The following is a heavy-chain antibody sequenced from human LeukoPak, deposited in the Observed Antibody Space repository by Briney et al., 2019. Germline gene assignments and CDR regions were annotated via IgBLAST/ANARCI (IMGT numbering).Heavy chain of an antibody. D-gene: IGHD4-11*01. CDR2: ISGSGSGGST. J-gene: IGHJ4*02. Sequence: PGGSLRLSCAASGFTFSSYAMSWVRQAPGKGLEWVSAISGSGSGGSTYYADSVKGRFTISRDNAKNSLYLQMNSLRAEDTAVYYCARLTTTDYWGQGTLVTVSS. V-gene: IGHV3-23*01. CDR1: GFTFSSYA. CDR3: ARLTTTDY.